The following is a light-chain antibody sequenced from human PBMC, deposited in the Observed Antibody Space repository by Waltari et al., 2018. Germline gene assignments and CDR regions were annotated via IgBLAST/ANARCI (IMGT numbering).Light chain of an antibody. CDR2: EFS. CDR3: SSFAGSNTVK. V-gene: IGLV2-8*01. Sequence: QSALTQPPSASGSPGQSVTISCTGTSSDVGGYNYVSWYQQYPGKAPKLIVYEFSKRPSGVPDRFSGSKSGNTASLTVSGLQAEDEADYYCSSFAGSNTVKFGGGTKLTVL. CDR1: SSDVGGYNY. J-gene: IGLJ2*01.